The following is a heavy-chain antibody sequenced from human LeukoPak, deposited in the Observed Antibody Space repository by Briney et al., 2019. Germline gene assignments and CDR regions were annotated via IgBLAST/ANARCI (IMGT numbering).Heavy chain of an antibody. Sequence: GGSLRLSCAASGFTFDDYAMHWVRQAPGKGLEWVSLISWDGGSTYYADSVKGRFTISRDNSKNSLYLQMNSLRAEDTALHYCASGYCSSTSCYTSFDYWGQGTLVTVSS. V-gene: IGHV3-43D*03. CDR3: ASGYCSSTSCYTSFDY. D-gene: IGHD2-2*02. J-gene: IGHJ4*02. CDR1: GFTFDDYA. CDR2: ISWDGGST.